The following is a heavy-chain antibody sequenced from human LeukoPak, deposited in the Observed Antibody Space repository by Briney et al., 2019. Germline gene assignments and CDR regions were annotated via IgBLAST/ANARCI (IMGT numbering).Heavy chain of an antibody. CDR3: AKDLSSGSRRAY. CDR1: GFTFSNNY. J-gene: IGHJ4*02. CDR2: IYSDGRT. V-gene: IGHV3-53*05. Sequence: GGSLRLSCAASGFTFSNNYMTWVRQAPGKGLEWVSLIYSDGRTYYADSVKRRCTISRDNTKNTQYLQMNSVRAEDTGVYYCAKDLSSGSRRAYWREETVVSVSS. D-gene: IGHD6-19*01.